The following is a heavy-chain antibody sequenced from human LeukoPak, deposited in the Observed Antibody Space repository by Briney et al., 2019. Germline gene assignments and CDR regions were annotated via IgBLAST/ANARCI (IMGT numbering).Heavy chain of an antibody. CDR2: IYYSGST. J-gene: IGHJ3*02. CDR3: ARAVLTMVRVSFAFDI. D-gene: IGHD3-10*01. Sequence: SETLSLTCTVSGGSISSYYWSWIRQPPGKGLEWIGYIYYSGSTNYNLSLKSRVTISVDTSKNQFSLKLSSVTAADTAVYYCARAVLTMVRVSFAFDIWGQGTMVTVSS. CDR1: GGSISSYY. V-gene: IGHV4-59*01.